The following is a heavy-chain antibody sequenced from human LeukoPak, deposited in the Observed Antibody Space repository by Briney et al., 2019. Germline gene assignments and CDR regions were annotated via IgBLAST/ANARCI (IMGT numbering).Heavy chain of an antibody. V-gene: IGHV4-39*07. CDR3: ARELGYSSSWGERDAFDI. D-gene: IGHD6-13*01. CDR2: IYYSGST. Sequence: SETLSLSCTVSGGSIGSSSYYWGWIRQPPGKGLEWIGSIYYSGSTYYNPSLKSRVTISVDTSKNQFSLKLSSVTAADTAVYYCARELGYSSSWGERDAFDIWGQGTMVTVSS. CDR1: GGSIGSSSYY. J-gene: IGHJ3*02.